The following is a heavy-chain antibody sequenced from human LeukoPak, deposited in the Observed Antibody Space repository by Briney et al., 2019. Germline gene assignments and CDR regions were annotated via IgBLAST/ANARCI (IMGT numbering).Heavy chain of an antibody. CDR2: MNPNSGNT. V-gene: IGHV1-8*01. CDR1: VYTFTSYD. CDR3: ARGPSYGGNSGYGMDV. J-gene: IGHJ6*02. Sequence: ASVKVSCKASVYTFTSYDINWVRQATGQGLEWMGWMNPNSGNTGYAQKFQGRVTMTRNTSISTAYMELSSLRSEDTAVYYCARGPSYGGNSGYGMDVWGQGTTVTVSS. D-gene: IGHD4-23*01.